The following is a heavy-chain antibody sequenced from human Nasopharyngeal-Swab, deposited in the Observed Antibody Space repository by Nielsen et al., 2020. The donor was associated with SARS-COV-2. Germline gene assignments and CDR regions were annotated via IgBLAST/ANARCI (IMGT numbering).Heavy chain of an antibody. J-gene: IGHJ5*02. CDR1: GGSISSPNYY. CDR2: TYYSGST. V-gene: IGHV4-31*03. CDR3: ARAGVPARWFDP. D-gene: IGHD6-6*01. Sequence: SETLSLTCSVSGGSISSPNYYWSWIRQHPGKGLEWIGYTYYSGSTFYNPSLKSRVTISIDSSKNQFTLKVSSVTAADTAVYYCARAGVPARWFDPWGQGTLVTVSS.